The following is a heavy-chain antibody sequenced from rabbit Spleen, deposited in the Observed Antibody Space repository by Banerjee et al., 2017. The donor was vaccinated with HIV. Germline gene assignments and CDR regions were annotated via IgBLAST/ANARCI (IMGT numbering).Heavy chain of an antibody. D-gene: IGHD1-1*01. CDR1: GFTLSSSYW. V-gene: IGHV1S45*01. CDR2: IYTGSSGST. CDR3: ARAYTGAGYYGDL. J-gene: IGHJ4*01. Sequence: QEQLEESAGGLVQPGGSLKLSCKASGFTLSSSYWMCWVRQAPGKGLELIACIYTGSSGSTYYASWAKGRFTSSKTSSTTVTLQMTSLTAADTATYFCARAYTGAGYYGDLWGPGTLVTVS.